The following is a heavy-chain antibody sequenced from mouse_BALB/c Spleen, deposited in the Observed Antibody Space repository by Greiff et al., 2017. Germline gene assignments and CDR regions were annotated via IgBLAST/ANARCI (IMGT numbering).Heavy chain of an antibody. D-gene: IGHD1-1*01. CDR3: ARGGDYYGSSYGAMDY. CDR1: GFSLTSYG. CDR2: IWAGGST. Sequence: VQGVESGPGLVAPSQSLSITCTVSGFSLTSYGVHWVRQPPGKGLEWLGVIWAGGSTNYNSALMSRLSISKDNSKSQVFLKMNSLQTDDTAMYYCARGGDYYGSSYGAMDYWGQGTSVTVSS. V-gene: IGHV2-9*02. J-gene: IGHJ4*01.